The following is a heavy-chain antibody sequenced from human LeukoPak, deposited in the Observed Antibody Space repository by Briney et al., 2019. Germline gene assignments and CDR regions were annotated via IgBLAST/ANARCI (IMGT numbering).Heavy chain of an antibody. D-gene: IGHD3-9*01. CDR3: TTDDWYGDY. V-gene: IGHV3-15*01. CDR1: GFTITTYW. Sequence: PGGSLRLSCAASGFTITTYWMTWVRQAPGKGLEWVGRIKSKTDGGTTDYAAPVKGRFIISRDDSKNTLYLQMNSLKTEDTAVYYCTTDDWYGDYWGQGTLVTVSS. CDR2: IKSKTDGGTT. J-gene: IGHJ4*02.